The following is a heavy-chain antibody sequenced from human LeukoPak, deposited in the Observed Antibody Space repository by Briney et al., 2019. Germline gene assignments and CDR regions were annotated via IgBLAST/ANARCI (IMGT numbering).Heavy chain of an antibody. J-gene: IGHJ4*02. CDR2: INTDGTVT. Sequence: PGGSLRLSCAASGFTFSKYWMLWVRQAPGKGLESVSRINTDGTVTTYADSVKGRFTVSRDNADNTMFLQTNSGRDEDTAVYYCATKQWLAPPPDSWGQGTPVTVSS. V-gene: IGHV3-74*01. CDR1: GFTFSKYW. CDR3: ATKQWLAPPPDS. D-gene: IGHD6-19*01.